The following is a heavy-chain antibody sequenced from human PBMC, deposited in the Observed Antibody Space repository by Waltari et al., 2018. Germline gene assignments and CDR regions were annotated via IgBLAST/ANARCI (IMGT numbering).Heavy chain of an antibody. D-gene: IGHD3-3*01. J-gene: IGHJ4*02. CDR2: IYTSGST. V-gene: IGHV4-4*09. CDR3: ARDSSGRFDY. CDR1: GGSISSYY. Sequence: QVQLQESGPGLVKPSETLSLTCTVSGGSISSYYWSWIRQPPGKGLEWIGYIYTSGSTNYNPSLKSRVTISVDTSKNQFSLKLSSVTAADTAVYYCARDSSGRFDYWGQGTLVTVSS.